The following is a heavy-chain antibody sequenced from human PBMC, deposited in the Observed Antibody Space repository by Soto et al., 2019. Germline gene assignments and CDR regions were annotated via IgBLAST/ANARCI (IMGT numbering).Heavy chain of an antibody. J-gene: IGHJ3*02. CDR2: TYYRSKWYY. Sequence: PSQTLSLTCAISGDSISSSSAVWNWIRQSPSRGLEWLGRTYYRSKWYYDYAVSVQSRITIHPDSSKNQVSLHLNSVTPEDTAVYYCASETAMVRGVRNPFDRWGQGTMVTVSS. CDR1: GDSISSSSAV. CDR3: ASETAMVRGVRNPFDR. V-gene: IGHV6-1*01. D-gene: IGHD3-10*01.